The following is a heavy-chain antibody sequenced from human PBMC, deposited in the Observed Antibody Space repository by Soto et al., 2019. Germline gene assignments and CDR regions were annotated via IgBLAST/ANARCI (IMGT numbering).Heavy chain of an antibody. V-gene: IGHV4-30-2*01. J-gene: IGHJ5*02. CDR3: ARGVNYCDSRGSSWFDP. D-gene: IGHD3-22*01. Sequence: RNQPGKGLEWIGFIYHTGTTYYNPSLKSRVTISVDRSKNQFSLKLNSVTAADTAVYYCARGVNYCDSRGSSWFDPWGQGALVT. CDR2: IYHTGTT.